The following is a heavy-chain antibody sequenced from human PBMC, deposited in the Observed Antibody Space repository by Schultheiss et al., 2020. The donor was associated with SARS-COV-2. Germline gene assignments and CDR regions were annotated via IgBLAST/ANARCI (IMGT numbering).Heavy chain of an antibody. CDR3: AAYRVGGSGRGD. CDR1: GGSFSGYY. Sequence: SETLSLTCAVYGGSFSGYYWSWIRQPPGKGLEWIGEINHSGSANHNPSLKSRVTISVDTSKNQFSLTLTSVTAADTAVYYCAAYRVGGSGRGDWGQGALVTVSS. D-gene: IGHD2-15*01. V-gene: IGHV4-34*01. CDR2: INHSGSA. J-gene: IGHJ4*02.